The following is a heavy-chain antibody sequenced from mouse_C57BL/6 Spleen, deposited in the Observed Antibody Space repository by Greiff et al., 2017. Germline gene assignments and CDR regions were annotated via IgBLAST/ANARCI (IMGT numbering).Heavy chain of an antibody. CDR1: GYTFTSYW. D-gene: IGHD1-1*01. CDR2: IDPSDSYT. J-gene: IGHJ1*03. CDR3: ARSTITTSRYFDV. V-gene: IGHV1-69*01. Sequence: QVQLQQPGAELVMPGASVKLSCKASGYTFTSYWMHWVKQRPGQGLEWIGEIDPSDSYTNYNQQFKGKSTLTVDKSSSTAYMQLSSLTSEDSAVYYCARSTITTSRYFDVWGTGTTVTVSS.